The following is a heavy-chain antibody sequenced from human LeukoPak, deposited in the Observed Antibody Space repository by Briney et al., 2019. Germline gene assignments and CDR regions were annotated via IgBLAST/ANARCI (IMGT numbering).Heavy chain of an antibody. D-gene: IGHD6-13*01. V-gene: IGHV3-30-3*01. J-gene: IGHJ4*02. CDR2: ISYDGSNK. CDR3: ASTYSSSWSTLGY. CDR1: GFTFSSYA. Sequence: GGSLRLSCAASGFTFSSYAMHWVRQAPGKGLEWVAVISYDGSNKYYADSVKGRFTISRDNSKNTLYLQMNSLRAEDTAVYYCASTYSSSWSTLGYWGQGTLVTVSS.